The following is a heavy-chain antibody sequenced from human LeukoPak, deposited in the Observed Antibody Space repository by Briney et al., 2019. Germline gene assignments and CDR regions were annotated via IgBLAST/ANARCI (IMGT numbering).Heavy chain of an antibody. CDR2: ISWDSGNT. CDR3: AKGPGAAAGKRYIQH. D-gene: IGHD6-13*01. V-gene: IGHV3-43D*03. Sequence: GGSLRLSCAASGFTFDDYAMHWVRQAPGKGLEWVSLISWDSGNTYYADSVKGRFTISRDNSKNSLSLQMNSLRAEDTALYYCAKGPGAAAGKRYIQHWGQGTLVTVSP. J-gene: IGHJ1*01. CDR1: GFTFDDYA.